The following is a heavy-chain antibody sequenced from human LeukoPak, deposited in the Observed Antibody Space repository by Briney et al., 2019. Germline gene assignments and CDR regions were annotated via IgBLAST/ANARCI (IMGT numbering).Heavy chain of an antibody. Sequence: GGSLRLSCAASGFTFSSHWMSWVRQAPGKGLEWVANIKQDGSEKYYVDSVKGRFTISRDNAKNSLYLQMNSLRAEDTAVYYCARVGVEQQLEEYYFDYWGQGTLVTVSS. J-gene: IGHJ4*02. CDR3: ARVGVEQQLEEYYFDY. D-gene: IGHD6-13*01. CDR2: IKQDGSEK. V-gene: IGHV3-7*03. CDR1: GFTFSSHW.